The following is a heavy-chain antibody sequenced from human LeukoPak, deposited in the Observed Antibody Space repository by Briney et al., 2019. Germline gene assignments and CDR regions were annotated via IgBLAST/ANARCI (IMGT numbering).Heavy chain of an antibody. Sequence: GGSLRLSCAASGFTFSSYDMHWVRQPPGKGLEYVSGISSNGGSTYYANSVKGRFTISRDNSKNTVYLQMGSLRAEDMAVYYCARGNTLTGYSRYWGQGTLVTVSS. D-gene: IGHD3-9*01. CDR2: ISSNGGST. CDR1: GFTFSSYD. V-gene: IGHV3-64*01. CDR3: ARGNTLTGYSRY. J-gene: IGHJ4*02.